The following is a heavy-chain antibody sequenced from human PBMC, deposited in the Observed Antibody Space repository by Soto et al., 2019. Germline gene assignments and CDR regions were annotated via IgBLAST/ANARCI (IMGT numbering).Heavy chain of an antibody. V-gene: IGHV4-59*01. CDR1: GDSISSYY. D-gene: IGHD3-22*01. CDR2: LYYGRSA. Sequence: QVQLQESGPGLVKPSETLSLTCAVSGDSISSYYCMWIRQPPGKGLESIGYLYYGRSANYNPSLMSRVTLSVDTSTNQCSLTLSPMTAADTAVYYCALRSMAVVPEYWGQGTLVTVSS. J-gene: IGHJ4*02. CDR3: ALRSMAVVPEY.